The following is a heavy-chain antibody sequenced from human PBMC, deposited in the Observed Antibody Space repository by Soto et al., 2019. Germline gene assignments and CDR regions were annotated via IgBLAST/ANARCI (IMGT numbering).Heavy chain of an antibody. CDR3: ARDKIIGLFDY. Sequence: SETLSLTCAVYGGSFSGYYWTWIRQPPGTGLEWVGEINHSGSTNYNPSLKSRVTISVDTSKNQFSLKLTSVTAADTAVYYCARDKIIGLFDYWGQGTLVT. CDR2: INHSGST. V-gene: IGHV4-34*01. D-gene: IGHD2-15*01. CDR1: GGSFSGYY. J-gene: IGHJ4*02.